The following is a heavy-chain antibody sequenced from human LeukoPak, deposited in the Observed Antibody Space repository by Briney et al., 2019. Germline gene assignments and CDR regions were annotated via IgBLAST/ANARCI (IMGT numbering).Heavy chain of an antibody. D-gene: IGHD2-15*01. V-gene: IGHV3-23*01. CDR2: LSGSGGST. J-gene: IGHJ6*02. CDR3: ARDGRYCSGGSCYNLYYYYGMDV. CDR1: GFTFSSYA. Sequence: PGGSLRLSCAASGFTFSSYAMSWVRQAPGKGLEWVSALSGSGGSTYYADSVKGRFTISRDNSKNTLYVQMNSLRAEDTAVYYCARDGRYCSGGSCYNLYYYYGMDVWGQGTTVTVSS.